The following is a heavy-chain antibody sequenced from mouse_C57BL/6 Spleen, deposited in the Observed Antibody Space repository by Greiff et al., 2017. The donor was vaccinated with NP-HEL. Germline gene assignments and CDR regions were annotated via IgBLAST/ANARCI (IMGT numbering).Heavy chain of an antibody. CDR2: IYPGDGDT. V-gene: IGHV1-82*01. CDR1: GYAFSSSW. CDR3: VGEKDYAMDY. Sequence: VQLQQSGPELVKPGASVKISCKASGYAFSSSWMNWVKQRPGKGLEWIGRIYPGDGDTNYNGKFKGKATLTADKSSSTAYMQLSSLTSEDSAVYFCVGEKDYAMDYWGQGTSVTVSS. J-gene: IGHJ4*01. D-gene: IGHD3-3*01.